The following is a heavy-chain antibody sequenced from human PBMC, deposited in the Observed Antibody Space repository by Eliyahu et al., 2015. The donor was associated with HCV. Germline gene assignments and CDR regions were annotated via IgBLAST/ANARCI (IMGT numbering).Heavy chain of an antibody. Sequence: EEKRPGASVTDYCKASGGTFATYSISWMRQAPGQGXEXLGGTVPVFGTANYXQXFQGRVTITADESTNTAYLXLRSLRSEDTAVYYCALEGGSSGPRWFDPWGQGTPVTVSS. D-gene: IGHD3-22*01. CDR2: TVPVFGTA. V-gene: IGHV1-69*01. CDR3: ALEGGSSGPRWFDP. CDR1: GGTFATYS. J-gene: IGHJ5*02.